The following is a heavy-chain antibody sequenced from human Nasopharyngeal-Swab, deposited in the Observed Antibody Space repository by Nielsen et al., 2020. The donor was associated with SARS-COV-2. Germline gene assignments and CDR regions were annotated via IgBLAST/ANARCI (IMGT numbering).Heavy chain of an antibody. J-gene: IGHJ6*03. V-gene: IGHV3-21*01. CDR3: ARARGEQWLVRSRYMDV. D-gene: IGHD6-19*01. CDR2: ISSSSSYI. Sequence: GGSLRLSCAASRFTFSSHSMNWVRQAPGKGLEWVSSISSSSSYIYYADSVKGRFTISRDNAKNSLYLQMNSLRAEDTAVYYCARARGEQWLVRSRYMDVWGKGTTVTVSS. CDR1: RFTFSSHS.